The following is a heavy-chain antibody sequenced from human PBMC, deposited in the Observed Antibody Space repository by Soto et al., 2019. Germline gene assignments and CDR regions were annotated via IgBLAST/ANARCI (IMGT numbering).Heavy chain of an antibody. CDR2: INHSGST. J-gene: IGHJ4*02. Sequence: SETLSLTCAVYGGSFSGYYWSWIRQPPGKGLEWIGEINHSGSTNYNPSLKSRVTISVDTSKNQFSLKLSSVTAADTAVYYCARGPSIAARLERGFDYWGQGTLVTVSS. D-gene: IGHD6-6*01. CDR1: GGSFSGYY. CDR3: ARGPSIAARLERGFDY. V-gene: IGHV4-34*01.